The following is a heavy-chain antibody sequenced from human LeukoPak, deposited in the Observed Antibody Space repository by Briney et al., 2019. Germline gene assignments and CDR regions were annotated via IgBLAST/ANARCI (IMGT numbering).Heavy chain of an antibody. CDR1: GGTFSSYA. CDR2: INPNSGGT. D-gene: IGHD6-19*01. Sequence: ASVKVSCKASGGTFSSYAISWVRQAPGQGLEWMGRINPNSGGTNYAQKFQGRVTMTRDTSISTAYMELSRLRSDDTAVYYCARESSSGWTDLDYWGQGTLVTVSS. CDR3: ARESSSGWTDLDY. V-gene: IGHV1-2*06. J-gene: IGHJ4*02.